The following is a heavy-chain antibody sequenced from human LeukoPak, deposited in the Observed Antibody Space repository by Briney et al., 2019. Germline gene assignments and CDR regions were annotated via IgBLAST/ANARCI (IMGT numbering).Heavy chain of an antibody. CDR2: IKEDGSNK. Sequence: GGSLRLSCAASGFTFSSHWMTWVRQAPGKGLEWVANIKEDGSNKYYADSVKGRFTISRDNSKNTLYLQMNSLRAEDTAVYYCAKDRLYYYDSSGYYPDYWGQGTLVTVSS. V-gene: IGHV3-7*01. D-gene: IGHD3-22*01. J-gene: IGHJ4*02. CDR1: GFTFSSHW. CDR3: AKDRLYYYDSSGYYPDY.